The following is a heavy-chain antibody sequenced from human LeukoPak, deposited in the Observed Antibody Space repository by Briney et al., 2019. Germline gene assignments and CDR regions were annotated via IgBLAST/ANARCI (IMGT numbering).Heavy chain of an antibody. CDR1: GFTFSGHW. Sequence: PGGSLRLSCAASGFTFSGHWMSWVRQAPGRGLEWVANINQGGSDKYYVDSVKGRFTISRDNANNLLYLQMNSLRVEDTAVYYCAKENLMVITTSYMDVWGNGTTVTVSS. CDR2: INQGGSDK. J-gene: IGHJ6*03. V-gene: IGHV3-7*03. D-gene: IGHD2-21*01. CDR3: AKENLMVITTSYMDV.